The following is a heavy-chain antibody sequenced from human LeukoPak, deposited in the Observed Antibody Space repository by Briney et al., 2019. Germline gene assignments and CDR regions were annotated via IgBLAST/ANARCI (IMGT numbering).Heavy chain of an antibody. CDR1: GFTFSNAW. D-gene: IGHD1-26*01. CDR2: IKSKTDGGTT. V-gene: IGHV3-15*05. Sequence: ESGGSPRLSCAASGFTFSNAWMSWVRQAPGKGLEWVGRIKSKTDGGTTDYAAPVKGRFTISRDDSKNTLYLQMNSLRAEDTAVYYCARAWELLYYFDYWGQGTLVTVSS. CDR3: ARAWELLYYFDY. J-gene: IGHJ4*02.